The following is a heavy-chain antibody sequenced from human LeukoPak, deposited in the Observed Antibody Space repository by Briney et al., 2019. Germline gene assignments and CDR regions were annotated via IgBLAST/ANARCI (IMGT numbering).Heavy chain of an antibody. CDR1: GDSIGSSSYY. V-gene: IGHV4-39*01. D-gene: IGHD3-3*01. Sequence: PSETLSLTCTVSGDSIGSSSYYWGWIRQPPGKGLEWIGTIYYSGTTYYNPPLKSRVTISVDTSKNQFSLKMTSVTAADTAVYYCARQFFGVVIPVYFDYWGQGTLVTVSS. J-gene: IGHJ4*02. CDR3: ARQFFGVVIPVYFDY. CDR2: IYYSGTT.